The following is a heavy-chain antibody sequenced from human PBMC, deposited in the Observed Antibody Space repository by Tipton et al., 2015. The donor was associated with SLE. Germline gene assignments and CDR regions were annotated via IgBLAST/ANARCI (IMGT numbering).Heavy chain of an antibody. CDR2: IYYSGST. CDR3: ARRLDYYGSGGMDV. CDR1: GGSISSSY. V-gene: IGHV4-59*08. Sequence: TLSLTCTVSGGSISSSYWSWIRQPPGKGLEWIGYIYYSGSTNYNPSLKSRVTISVDTSKNQFSLKLSSGTAADTAVYYCARRLDYYGSGGMDVWGQGTTVTVSS. D-gene: IGHD3-10*01. J-gene: IGHJ6*02.